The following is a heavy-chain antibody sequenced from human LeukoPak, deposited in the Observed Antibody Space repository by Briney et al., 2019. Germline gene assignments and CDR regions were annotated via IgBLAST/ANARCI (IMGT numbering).Heavy chain of an antibody. CDR1: GGSISSSLHY. CDR3: ARGMGSSIAAAGSFDP. D-gene: IGHD6-13*01. J-gene: IGHJ5*02. V-gene: IGHV4-39*01. CDR2: ISESGTT. Sequence: SETLSLTCSVSGGSISSSLHYWAWTRQPPGKGLEWLATISESGTTYYNPSLKSRVTISVDTSKNQFSLKLSSVTAADTAVYYCARGMGSSIAAAGSFDPWGQGTLVTVSS.